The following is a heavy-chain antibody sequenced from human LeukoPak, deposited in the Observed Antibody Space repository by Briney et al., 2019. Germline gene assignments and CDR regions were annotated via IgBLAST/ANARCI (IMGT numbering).Heavy chain of an antibody. D-gene: IGHD3-10*01. V-gene: IGHV3-21*04. Sequence: GGSLRLSCTASRFTFNIYAMHWVRQAPGKGLEWVSSISSSSSYIYYADPVKGRFTISRDNAKNSLYLQMNSLRAEDTAVYYCARDEKAWFGEFYYYYYYMDVWGKGTTVTISS. CDR3: ARDEKAWFGEFYYYYYYMDV. CDR2: ISSSSSYI. CDR1: RFTFNIYA. J-gene: IGHJ6*03.